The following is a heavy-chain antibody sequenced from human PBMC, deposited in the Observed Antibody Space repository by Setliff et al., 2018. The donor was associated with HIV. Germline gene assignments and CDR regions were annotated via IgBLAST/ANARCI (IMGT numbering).Heavy chain of an antibody. V-gene: IGHV4-61*09. D-gene: IGHD2-21*01. CDR3: ARGRLMGSSVLFFDF. CDR2: VYSRGNT. CDR1: GDSFTTTSHS. Sequence: PSETLYLTCDVSGDSFTTTSHSWAWLRQPAGRGLEWIGHVYSRGNTDYNPSLASRVSILMSTSEIQFSLTLNSVTAADTAKYYCARGRLMGSSVLFFDFWGQGILVTVSS. J-gene: IGHJ4*02.